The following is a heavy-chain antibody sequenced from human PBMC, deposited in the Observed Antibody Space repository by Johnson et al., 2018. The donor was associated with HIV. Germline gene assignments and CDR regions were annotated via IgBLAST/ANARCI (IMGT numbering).Heavy chain of an antibody. J-gene: IGHJ3*02. CDR3: ARSPETVDRLWRAFDI. Sequence: VQLVESGGGVVQPGRSLRLSCAASGFTFSSYAMHWVRQAPGKGLEWVAVISYDGSNKYYADSVKGRFTISRDSSKNTLYLQMKSLRVEDTAGYYCARSPETVDRLWRAFDIWGHGTMVTVSS. V-gene: IGHV3-30-3*01. CDR2: ISYDGSNK. CDR1: GFTFSSYA. D-gene: IGHD1-14*01.